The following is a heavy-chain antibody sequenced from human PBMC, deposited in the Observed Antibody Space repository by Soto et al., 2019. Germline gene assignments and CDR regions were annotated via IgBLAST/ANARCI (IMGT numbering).Heavy chain of an antibody. V-gene: IGHV3-48*02. CDR2: ISSSSSTI. Sequence: GGSLRLSCAASGFTFSSYSMNWVRQAPGKGLEWVSYISSSSSTIYYADSVKGRFTISRDNAKNSLYLQMNSLRDEDTAVYYCARGLYYYDSRGHWGYWCQGTLVTVYS. D-gene: IGHD3-22*01. CDR1: GFTFSSYS. CDR3: ARGLYYYDSRGHWGY. J-gene: IGHJ4*02.